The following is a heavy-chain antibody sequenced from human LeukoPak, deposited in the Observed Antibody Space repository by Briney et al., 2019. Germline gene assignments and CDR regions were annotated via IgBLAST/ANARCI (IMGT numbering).Heavy chain of an antibody. CDR3: ARGPIVVVPAAVYCYYYGMDV. CDR2: IYTSRST. J-gene: IGHJ6*02. CDR1: GGSISSYY. Sequence: SETLSLTCTVSGGSISSYYWSWIRQPAGKGLEWIGRIYTSRSTNYNPSLKSRVTTSVDTSKNQFSLKLSSVTAADTAVYYCARGPIVVVPAAVYCYYYGMDVWGQGTTVTVSS. V-gene: IGHV4-4*07. D-gene: IGHD2-2*01.